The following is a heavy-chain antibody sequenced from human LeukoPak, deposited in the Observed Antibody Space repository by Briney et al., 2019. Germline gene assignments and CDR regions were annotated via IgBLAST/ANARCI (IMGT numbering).Heavy chain of an antibody. CDR3: ARSKNRRYYYDSSGYLS. CDR1: GGSISSGDYY. J-gene: IGHJ4*02. CDR2: IYYSGST. D-gene: IGHD3-22*01. V-gene: IGHV4-30-4*01. Sequence: SQTLSLTCTVSGGSISSGDYYWSWIRQPPGKGLEWIGYIYYSGSTYYNPSLKSRVTIPVDTSKNQFSLKLSSVTAADTAVYYCARSKNRRYYYDSSGYLSWGQGTLVTVSS.